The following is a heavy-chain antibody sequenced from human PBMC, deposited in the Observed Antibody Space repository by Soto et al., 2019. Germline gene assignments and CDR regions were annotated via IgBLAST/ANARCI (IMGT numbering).Heavy chain of an antibody. CDR1: GYTFTRYY. D-gene: IGHD3-10*01. V-gene: IGHV1-46*01. Sequence: ASVKVSCKASGYTFTRYYMNWVRQAPGQGLEWMGIINPATGITNYAQNFEGRITMTRDTSTSTVYMELSSLRSDDTAVYYCARDRVSMDVWGQGTTVTVSS. CDR2: INPATGIT. CDR3: ARDRVSMDV. J-gene: IGHJ6*02.